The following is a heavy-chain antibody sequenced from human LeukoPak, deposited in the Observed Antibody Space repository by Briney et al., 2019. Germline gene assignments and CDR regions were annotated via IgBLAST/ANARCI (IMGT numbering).Heavy chain of an antibody. CDR1: GGSVSSRTYY. V-gene: IGHV4-39*07. D-gene: IGHD3-10*01. CDR2: INHSGST. CDR3: AGGKITMVRGVIIKRRAEYGMDV. J-gene: IGHJ6*02. Sequence: LATLSLTCTVSGGSVSSRTYYWGWIRQPPGKGLEWIGEINHSGSTNYNPSLKSRVTISVDTSKNQFSLKLSSVTAADTAVYYCAGGKITMVRGVIIKRRAEYGMDVWGQGTTVTVSS.